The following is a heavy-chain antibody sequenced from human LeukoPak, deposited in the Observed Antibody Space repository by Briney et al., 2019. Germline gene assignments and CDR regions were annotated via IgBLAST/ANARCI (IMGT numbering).Heavy chain of an antibody. J-gene: IGHJ5*02. CDR2: INPSGGST. CDR3: ARDQNKYYDILTGYYLRAPFDP. V-gene: IGHV1-46*01. Sequence: GASVKVSCKASGYTFTSYYMHWVRQAPGQGLEWMGIINPSGGSTSYAQKFQGRVTMTRDTSTSTVYMELSSLRSEDTAVYYCARDQNKYYDILTGYYLRAPFDPWGQGTLVTVSS. D-gene: IGHD3-9*01. CDR1: GYTFTSYY.